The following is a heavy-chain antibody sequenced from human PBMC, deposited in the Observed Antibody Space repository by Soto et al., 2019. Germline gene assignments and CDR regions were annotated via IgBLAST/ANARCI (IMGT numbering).Heavy chain of an antibody. J-gene: IGHJ5*02. CDR2: ISSNSAYI. D-gene: IGHD6-13*01. CDR1: GFTFRSFT. Sequence: WGSLRLSCAASGFTFRSFTMNWVRQAPGKGLEWVSTISSNSAYIYYTDALRGRFTIPRDNAKNSLHLQMNSLRAEDTAVYYCTRDASRDSSARGWFDPWGPGTLVTVSS. CDR3: TRDASRDSSARGWFDP. V-gene: IGHV3-21*01.